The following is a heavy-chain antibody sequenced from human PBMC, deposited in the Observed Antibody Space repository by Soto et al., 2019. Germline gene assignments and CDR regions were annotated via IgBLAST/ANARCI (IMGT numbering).Heavy chain of an antibody. CDR2: INPNSGGT. Sequence: ASVKVSCKASGYTFTGYYMHWVRQAPGQGLEWMGWINPNSGGTNYAQKFQGWVTMTRDTSISTAYMELSRLRSDDTAVYYCARGLSSSWGYYYYYGMDVWGQGTTVTVSS. CDR3: ARGLSSSWGYYYYYGMDV. D-gene: IGHD6-13*01. J-gene: IGHJ6*02. V-gene: IGHV1-2*04. CDR1: GYTFTGYY.